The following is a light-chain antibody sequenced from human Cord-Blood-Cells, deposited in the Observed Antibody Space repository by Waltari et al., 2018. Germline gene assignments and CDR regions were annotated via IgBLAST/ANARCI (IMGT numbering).Light chain of an antibody. Sequence: DIQMTQSPSSLSASVGDRVTITCQASQDISNSLNWYQQKPGKSPKLLIYDASNLETGVPSRFSGSGSATDFTFNISSLQPEDIATYYCQQYDKLPFTFGPGTKVDIK. CDR3: QQYDKLPFT. CDR1: QDISNS. J-gene: IGKJ3*01. CDR2: DAS. V-gene: IGKV1-33*01.